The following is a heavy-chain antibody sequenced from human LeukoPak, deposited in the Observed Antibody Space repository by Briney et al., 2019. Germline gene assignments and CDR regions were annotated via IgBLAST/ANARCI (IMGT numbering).Heavy chain of an antibody. CDR3: AKGDRFGGYHYFDY. Sequence: GGSLRLSCAASGFTFSSYAVSWVRQAPGKGLEWVSAISGSGGSTYYADSVKGRFTISRDNSKNTLYLQMNSLRAEDTAVYYCAKGDRFGGYHYFDYWGQGTLVTVSS. D-gene: IGHD3-10*01. J-gene: IGHJ4*02. CDR1: GFTFSSYA. CDR2: ISGSGGST. V-gene: IGHV3-23*01.